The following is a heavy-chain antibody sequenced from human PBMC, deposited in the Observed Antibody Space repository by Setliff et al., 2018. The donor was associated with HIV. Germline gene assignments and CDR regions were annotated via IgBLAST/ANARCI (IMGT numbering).Heavy chain of an antibody. CDR1: GGTFSSYV. CDR3: AGPRGDEAFDI. J-gene: IGHJ3*02. Sequence: SVKVSCKASGGTFSSYVINWVRQAPGQGLEWMGQVITILDITSYAQKFQGRVTVTADESTNTMYMELSSLRSDDTAVYYCAGPRGDEAFDIWGQGTMVTVSS. V-gene: IGHV1-69*10. D-gene: IGHD3-10*01. CDR2: VITILDIT.